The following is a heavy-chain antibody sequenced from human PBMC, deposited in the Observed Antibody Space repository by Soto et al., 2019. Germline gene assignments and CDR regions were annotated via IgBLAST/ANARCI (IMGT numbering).Heavy chain of an antibody. J-gene: IGHJ6*02. Sequence: PGESLKISCKGSGYSFTSYWIGWVRQMPGKGLEWMGIIYPGDSDTRYSPSFQGQVTISADKSISTAYLQWSSLKASDTAMYYCASSYDFWNPYCGMDVWGQGITVTVPS. CDR2: IYPGDSDT. CDR3: ASSYDFWNPYCGMDV. CDR1: GYSFTSYW. V-gene: IGHV5-51*01. D-gene: IGHD3-3*01.